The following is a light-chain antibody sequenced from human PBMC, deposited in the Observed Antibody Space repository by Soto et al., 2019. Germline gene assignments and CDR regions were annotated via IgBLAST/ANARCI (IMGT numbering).Light chain of an antibody. CDR3: SSYTSSNVV. Sequence: QSALAQPASVSGSRGQSITISCTGTSSDVGGYNYVSWYQHHPGKAPKLMIYDVSNRPSGVSNRFSGSKSGNTASLTISGLQAEDEADYYCSSYTSSNVVFGGGTKLTVL. CDR1: SSDVGGYNY. V-gene: IGLV2-14*03. CDR2: DVS. J-gene: IGLJ2*01.